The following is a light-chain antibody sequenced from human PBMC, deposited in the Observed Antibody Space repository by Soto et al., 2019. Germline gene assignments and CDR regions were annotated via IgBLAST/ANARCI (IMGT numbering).Light chain of an antibody. Sequence: IVMTQSPATLSVSPGQRATLSCRASQSISSNLAWYQQRPGQAPRLLIYGASTRATGVPARFSGSGSGTGFVLTISSLQFEDFAIYYCQQYNKWPLFTFGPGTRVDI. CDR2: GAS. J-gene: IGKJ3*01. CDR1: QSISSN. CDR3: QQYNKWPLFT. V-gene: IGKV3-15*01.